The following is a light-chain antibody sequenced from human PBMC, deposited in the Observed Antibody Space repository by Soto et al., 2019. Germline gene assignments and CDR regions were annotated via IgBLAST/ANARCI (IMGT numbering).Light chain of an antibody. V-gene: IGLV2-14*01. CDR1: SSVVGGYNY. J-gene: IGLJ1*01. CDR3: RSYTSSSTQV. CDR2: DVS. Sequence: QSVLTQPASVSGSPGQSLTISCTGTSSVVGGYNYVSWYQQHPGKAPKLMIYDVSNRPSGVSNRFSGSKSGNTASLTISGLQAEDEADYYCRSYTSSSTQVFGTGTKVTVL.